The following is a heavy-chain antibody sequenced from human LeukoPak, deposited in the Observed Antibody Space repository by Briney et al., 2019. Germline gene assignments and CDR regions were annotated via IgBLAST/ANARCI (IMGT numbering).Heavy chain of an antibody. CDR1: GYTFSSYA. CDR2: TSGSGGST. D-gene: IGHD2-2*01. J-gene: IGHJ4*02. Sequence: GGSLRLPYAAWGYTFSSYAQSWVRQAPGKGLEWVSVTSGSGGSTYYTDSVKGRFTISRDNSKNTLYLQMNSLRAEDTAVYFCARTIICYVDFWGKGTLVTVSS. V-gene: IGHV3-23*01. CDR3: ARTIICYVDF.